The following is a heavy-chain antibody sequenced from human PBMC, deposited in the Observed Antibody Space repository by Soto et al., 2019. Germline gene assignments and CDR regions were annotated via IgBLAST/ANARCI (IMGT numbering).Heavy chain of an antibody. V-gene: IGHV4-39*01. CDR1: GGSISSSSYY. CDR2: IYYSGST. Sequence: SETLSLTCTVSGGSISSSSYYWGWIRQPPGKGLEWIGSIYYSGSTYYNPSLKSRVTISVDTSKNQFSLKLSSVTAADTAVYYCARTYCSGGICFHDKGDINWFDPWGQGTLVTVSS. CDR3: ARTYCSGGICFHDKGDINWFDP. J-gene: IGHJ5*02. D-gene: IGHD2-15*01.